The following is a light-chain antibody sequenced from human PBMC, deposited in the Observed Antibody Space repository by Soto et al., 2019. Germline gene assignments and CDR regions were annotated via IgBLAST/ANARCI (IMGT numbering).Light chain of an antibody. CDR2: GAS. CDR3: QQYHNLWT. CDR1: QTIAKS. V-gene: IGKV1-39*01. Sequence: DIKMNQSPSSLSASVGDTISITCRSFQTIAKSLNWYQQRPGKAPKLLIFGASTLQSGVPSRFSGSGSGTDFTLTITSLQSEDFALYYCQQYHNLWTFGQGTNVDIK. J-gene: IGKJ1*01.